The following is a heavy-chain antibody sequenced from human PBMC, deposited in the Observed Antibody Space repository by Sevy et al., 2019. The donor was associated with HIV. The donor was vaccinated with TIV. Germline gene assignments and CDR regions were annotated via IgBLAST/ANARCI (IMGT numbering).Heavy chain of an antibody. CDR1: GYTFTGYY. J-gene: IGHJ6*02. CDR3: ARDKGYMVRGVITHGMDV. CDR2: INPNSGGT. V-gene: IGHV1-2*06. Sequence: ASVKVSCKASGYTFTGYYMHWVRQAPGQGLEWMGRINPNSGGTNYAQKFQGRVTMTRDTSISTAYMELSRLRSDDTAGYYCARDKGYMVRGVITHGMDVWGQGTTVTVSS. D-gene: IGHD3-10*01.